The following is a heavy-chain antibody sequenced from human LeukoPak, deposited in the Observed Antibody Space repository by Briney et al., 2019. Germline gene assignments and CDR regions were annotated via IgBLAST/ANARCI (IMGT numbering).Heavy chain of an antibody. CDR3: ARGRVYCSGGSCYNWFDP. V-gene: IGHV1-8*01. D-gene: IGHD2-15*01. Sequence: ASVKVSCKASGYTFTSYDINWVRQATGQGLEWMGWMNPNSGNTGYAQKFQGRVTMTRNTSISTAYMELSSLRSEDTAVYYCARGRVYCSGGSCYNWFDPWGQGTLVTDSS. J-gene: IGHJ5*02. CDR2: MNPNSGNT. CDR1: GYTFTSYD.